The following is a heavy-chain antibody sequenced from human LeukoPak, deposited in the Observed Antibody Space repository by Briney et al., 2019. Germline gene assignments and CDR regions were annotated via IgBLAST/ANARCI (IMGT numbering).Heavy chain of an antibody. CDR2: IIPIFGTA. CDR3: ARSQYDLLTAYYNSPFDY. V-gene: IGHV1-69*01. CDR1: GGTFSSYA. Sequence: GASVKVSCKASGGTFSSYAISWVRQAPGQGLEWMGGIIPIFGTANYAQKFQGRVTITADESTSTAYMELSSLRSEDTAVYYCARSQYDLLTAYYNSPFDYWGQGTLVTVSS. J-gene: IGHJ4*02. D-gene: IGHD3-9*01.